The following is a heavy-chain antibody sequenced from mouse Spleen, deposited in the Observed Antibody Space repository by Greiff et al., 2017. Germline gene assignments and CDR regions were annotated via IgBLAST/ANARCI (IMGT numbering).Heavy chain of an antibody. D-gene: IGHD2-4*01. V-gene: IGHV5-9-4*01. J-gene: IGHJ3*01. CDR2: ISSGGSYT. CDR3: ARGFDYLFAY. Sequence: EVQVVESGGDLVKPGGSLKLSCAASGFTFSSYGMSWVRQSPEKRLEWVAEISSGGSYTYYPDTVTGRFTISRDNAKNTLYLEMSSLRSEDTAMYYCARGFDYLFAYWGQGTLVTVSA. CDR1: GFTFSSYG.